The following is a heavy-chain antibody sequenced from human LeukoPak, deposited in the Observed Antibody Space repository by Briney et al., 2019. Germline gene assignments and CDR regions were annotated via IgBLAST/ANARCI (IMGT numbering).Heavy chain of an antibody. J-gene: IGHJ5*02. D-gene: IGHD6-13*01. CDR1: GYTFTGYY. CDR3: ARARSYSSSINWFDP. Sequence: GASVKVSCKSSGYTFTGYYMHWVRQAPGQGLEWMGWINPNSGGTNYAQKFQGRVTMTRDTSISTAYMELSRLRSDDTAVYYCARARSYSSSINWFDPWGQGTLVTVSS. CDR2: INPNSGGT. V-gene: IGHV1-2*02.